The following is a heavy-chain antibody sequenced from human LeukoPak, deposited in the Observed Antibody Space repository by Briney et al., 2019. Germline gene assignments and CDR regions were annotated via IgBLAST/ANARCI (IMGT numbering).Heavy chain of an antibody. V-gene: IGHV4-59*01. J-gene: IGHJ4*02. D-gene: IGHD6-13*01. CDR2: IYYSGTT. Sequence: SETLSLTCAVYGGSFSGYYWSWIRQPPGKGLEWIGYIYYSGTTNYNPSLKSRVTISVDTSKNQFSLKLGSVTAADTAVYYCARGVYIVAAQYGYWGQGTLVTASS. CDR1: GGSFSGYY. CDR3: ARGVYIVAAQYGY.